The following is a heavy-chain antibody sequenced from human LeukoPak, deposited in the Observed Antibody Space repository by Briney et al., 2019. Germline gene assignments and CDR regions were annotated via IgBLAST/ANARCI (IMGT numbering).Heavy chain of an antibody. CDR1: GYTFTSYA. Sequence: ASVKVSCKASGYTFTSYAMHWVRQAPGQRLEWMGWINAGNGNTKYSQKFQDRVTITRDTSASTAYMELSSLRSEDTAVYYCARLMVRGAIIQGFDYWGQGTLVTVSS. CDR3: ARLMVRGAIIQGFDY. D-gene: IGHD3-10*01. V-gene: IGHV1-3*01. CDR2: INAGNGNT. J-gene: IGHJ4*02.